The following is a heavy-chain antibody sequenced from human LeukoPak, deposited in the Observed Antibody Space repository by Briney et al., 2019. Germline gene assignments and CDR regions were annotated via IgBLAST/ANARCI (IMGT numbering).Heavy chain of an antibody. Sequence: SETLSLTCTVSGGSISSYYWSWIRQPPGKGLEWIGYIYYSGSTNYNPSLKSRVTISVDTSKNQFSLKLSSVTAADTAVYYCARGERYFDSPYLPYYYYYMDVWGKGTTVTVSS. CDR2: IYYSGST. V-gene: IGHV4-59*01. J-gene: IGHJ6*03. D-gene: IGHD3-9*01. CDR1: GGSISSYY. CDR3: ARGERYFDSPYLPYYYYYMDV.